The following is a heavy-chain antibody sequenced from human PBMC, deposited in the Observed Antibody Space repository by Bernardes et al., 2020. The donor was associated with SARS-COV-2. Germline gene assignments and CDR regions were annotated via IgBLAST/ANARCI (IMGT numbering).Heavy chain of an antibody. Sequence: SESLSLTCAVYGGSFSGYYWSWIRQSPGKGLEWIGEMNHSGSTNYNPSLKSRVTISVDRAKNQFSLKLSSVTASDTAVYYCACPGGYGSVDYWGQGTLVTVSS. J-gene: IGHJ4*02. V-gene: IGHV4-34*01. CDR2: MNHSGST. CDR1: GGSFSGYY. CDR3: ACPGGYGSVDY. D-gene: IGHD3-10*01.